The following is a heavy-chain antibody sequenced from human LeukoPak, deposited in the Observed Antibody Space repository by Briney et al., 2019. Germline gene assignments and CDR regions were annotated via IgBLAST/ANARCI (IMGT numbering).Heavy chain of an antibody. J-gene: IGHJ6*02. V-gene: IGHV4-61*02. CDR3: ARTRGYSYGQSYYYYGMDV. CDR2: IYTSGST. CDR1: GGSISSSSYY. D-gene: IGHD5-18*01. Sequence: SETLSLTCTVSGGSISSSSYYWSWIRQPAGKGLEWIGRIYTSGSTNYNPSLKSRVTMSVDTSKNQFSLKLSSVTAADTAVYYCARTRGYSYGQSYYYYGMDVWGQGTTVTVSS.